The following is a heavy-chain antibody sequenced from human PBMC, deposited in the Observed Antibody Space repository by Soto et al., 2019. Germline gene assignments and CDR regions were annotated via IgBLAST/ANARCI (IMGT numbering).Heavy chain of an antibody. Sequence: GESLKISCKGSGYTFSSYWIAWVRQMPGKGLEWMGIIYPDDSDTRYSPSFEGHVTISADKSTNTAYLQWSSLRASDTAMYYCARHAPRQQPLDYWGQGTLVTAPQ. V-gene: IGHV5-51*01. D-gene: IGHD6-13*01. J-gene: IGHJ4*02. CDR2: IYPDDSDT. CDR3: ARHAPRQQPLDY. CDR1: GYTFSSYW.